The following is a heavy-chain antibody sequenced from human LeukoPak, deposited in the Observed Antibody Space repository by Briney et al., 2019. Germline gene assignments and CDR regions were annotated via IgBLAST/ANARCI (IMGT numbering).Heavy chain of an antibody. CDR1: GFTFSSFS. J-gene: IGHJ4*02. D-gene: IGHD2-21*01. Sequence: GGSLRLSCAASGFTFSSFSMNWVRQAPEKGLEFVSGIYENGGTTYYADSVKGRFSISRDNSKNTLYLQMDSLRGEDTAVYYCAKDFRIGYSAHFDYWGQGALVTVSS. CDR2: IYENGGTT. V-gene: IGHV3-23*01. CDR3: AKDFRIGYSAHFDY.